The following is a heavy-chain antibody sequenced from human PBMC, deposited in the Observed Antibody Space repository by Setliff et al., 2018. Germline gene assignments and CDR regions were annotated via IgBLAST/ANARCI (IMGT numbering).Heavy chain of an antibody. J-gene: IGHJ4*02. V-gene: IGHV3-21*01. CDR2: IDGSGSFT. CDR1: GFSFSTHS. Sequence: GGSLRLSCGASGFSFSTHSMTWVRQAPGKGLEWVSSIDGSGSFTYYAGSVRGRFTISRDNAKNSLSLQMNSLRGEDTAIYYCAKGRALVDYWGQGTLVTVSS. CDR3: AKGRALVDY.